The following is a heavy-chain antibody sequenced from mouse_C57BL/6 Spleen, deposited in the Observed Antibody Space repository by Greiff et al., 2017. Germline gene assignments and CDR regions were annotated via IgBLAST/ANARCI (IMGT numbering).Heavy chain of an antibody. CDR2: IHPNSGST. V-gene: IGHV1-64*01. CDR1: GYTFTSYW. CDR3: ARWDTTVVALRYFDV. Sequence: QVQLQQPGAELVKPGASVKLSCKASGYTFTSYWMHWVKQRPGQGLEWIGMIHPNSGSTNYNERFKSKATLTVDKSSSTAYMQLSSLTSEDTAVYYCARWDTTVVALRYFDVWGTGTTVTVSS. D-gene: IGHD1-1*01. J-gene: IGHJ1*03.